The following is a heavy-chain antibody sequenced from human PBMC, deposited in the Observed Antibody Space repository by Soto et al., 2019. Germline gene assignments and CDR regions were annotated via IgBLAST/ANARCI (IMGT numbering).Heavy chain of an antibody. V-gene: IGHV1-69*01. Sequence: QVQLVQSGAEVKKPGSSVKVSCQAPGGTFNNFAFTWVRQAPGQGLEWLGGIMPVFHTTNIAQTFQDRITVTADDFTTTVYMEMTSLRYDDTAVYYCATATISPVSATLYHYGMDVWCQGTTVTVSS. CDR3: ATATISPVSATLYHYGMDV. CDR1: GGTFNNFA. D-gene: IGHD6-25*01. CDR2: IMPVFHTT. J-gene: IGHJ6*02.